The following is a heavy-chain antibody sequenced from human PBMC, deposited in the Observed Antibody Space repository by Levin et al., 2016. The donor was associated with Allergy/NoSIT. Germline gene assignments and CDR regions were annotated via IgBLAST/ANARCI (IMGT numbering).Heavy chain of an antibody. D-gene: IGHD2-21*02. J-gene: IGHJ5*02. CDR2: ISSSSSTI. CDR3: ARDLVVTAT. Sequence: WIRQPPGKGLEWVSYISSSSSTIYYADSVKGRFTISRDNAKNSLYLQMNSLRAEDTAVYYCARDLVVTATWGQGTLVTVSS. V-gene: IGHV3-48*04.